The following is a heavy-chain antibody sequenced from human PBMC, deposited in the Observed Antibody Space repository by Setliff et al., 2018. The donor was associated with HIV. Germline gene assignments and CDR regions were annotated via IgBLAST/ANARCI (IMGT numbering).Heavy chain of an antibody. D-gene: IGHD7-27*01. CDR2: INHSGST. CDR1: GGSFSDYY. CDR3: ARATVLTGDRYYYSYYYMDV. J-gene: IGHJ6*03. Sequence: SETLSLTCAVYGGSFSDYYWSWIRQPPGKGLEWIGGINHSGSTNYNPSLKSRVTISVDTSKNQFSLKLSSVTAADTAVYYCARATVLTGDRYYYSYYYMDVWGKGTTVTVSS. V-gene: IGHV4-34*01.